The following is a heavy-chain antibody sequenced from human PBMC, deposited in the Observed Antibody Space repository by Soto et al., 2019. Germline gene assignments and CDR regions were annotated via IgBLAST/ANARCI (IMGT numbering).Heavy chain of an antibody. CDR1: GDTLNRYA. CDR2: IIPSFGTP. V-gene: IGHV1-69*12. D-gene: IGHD1-20*01. J-gene: IGHJ4*02. Sequence: QVQLVQSGAEVKKPGSSVRVSCKASGDTLNRYAITWVRQAPGQGLEWMGGIIPSFGTPSYAQQFQGRVTLTADQPTSTVYLDLTSLKSEDTAVYYCATLPYNWNDSPAFGTWGQGALVSVS. CDR3: ATLPYNWNDSPAFGT.